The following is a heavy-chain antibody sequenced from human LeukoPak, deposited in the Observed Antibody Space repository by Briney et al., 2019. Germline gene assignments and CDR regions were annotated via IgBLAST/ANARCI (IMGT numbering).Heavy chain of an antibody. D-gene: IGHD2-21*01. V-gene: IGHV1-69*13. CDR1: GGTFSSYA. Sequence: SVKVSCKASGGTFSSYAISWVRQAPGQGLEWMGGIIPIFGTANYAQKFQGRVTVTADESTSTAYMELSSLRSEDTAVYYCAREGTAYCGGDCSFLFDYWGQGTLVTVSS. CDR3: AREGTAYCGGDCSFLFDY. CDR2: IIPIFGTA. J-gene: IGHJ4*02.